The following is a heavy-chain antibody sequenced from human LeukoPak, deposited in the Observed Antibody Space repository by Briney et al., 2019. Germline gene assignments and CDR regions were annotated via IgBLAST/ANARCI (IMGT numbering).Heavy chain of an antibody. D-gene: IGHD3-10*01. J-gene: IGHJ4*02. CDR3: ARFRAGVGEPYGDY. CDR1: GYTFTIYG. CDR2: ISAYNGNT. V-gene: IGHV1-18*01. Sequence: EASVSVSSTASGYTFTIYGISWGRHAPGQRREWMGWISAYNGNTNYAQKLQGRVTMTTDTSTSTAYMELRSLTSAATAVYYCARFRAGVGEPYGDYGGQGTLVTVPS.